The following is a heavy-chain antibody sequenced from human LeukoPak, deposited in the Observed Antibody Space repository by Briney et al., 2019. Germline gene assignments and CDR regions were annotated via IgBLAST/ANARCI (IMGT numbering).Heavy chain of an antibody. Sequence: SETLSLTCTVSGGSISSYYWSWIRQPAGKGLEWIGRIYTSGSTNYNPSLKSRVTMSVDTSKNQFSLKLSSVTAADTAVYYCARDPYSGSYYTDAFDIWGQGTMVTVSS. D-gene: IGHD1-26*01. CDR3: ARDPYSGSYYTDAFDI. V-gene: IGHV4-4*07. CDR1: GGSISSYY. J-gene: IGHJ3*02. CDR2: IYTSGST.